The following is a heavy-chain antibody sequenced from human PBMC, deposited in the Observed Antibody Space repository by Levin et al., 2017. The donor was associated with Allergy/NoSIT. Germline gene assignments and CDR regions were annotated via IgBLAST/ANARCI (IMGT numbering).Heavy chain of an antibody. CDR2: ISSSSSYI. J-gene: IGHJ4*02. Sequence: GGSLRLSCAASGFTFSSYSMNWVRQAPGKGLEWVSSISSSSSYIYYADSVKGRFTISRDNAKNSLYLQMNSLRAEDTAVYYCARDMVGYYDSSGYFGDYWGQGTLVTVSS. V-gene: IGHV3-21*01. CDR3: ARDMVGYYDSSGYFGDY. CDR1: GFTFSSYS. D-gene: IGHD3-22*01.